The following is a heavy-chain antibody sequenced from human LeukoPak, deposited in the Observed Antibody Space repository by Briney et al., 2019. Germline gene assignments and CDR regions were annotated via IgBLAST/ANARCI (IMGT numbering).Heavy chain of an antibody. J-gene: IGHJ4*02. CDR1: GGSISSYY. CDR2: IYTSGST. D-gene: IGHD5-12*01. Sequence: SETLSLTCTVSGGSISSYYWSWIRQPPGKGLEWIGYIYTSGSTNYNPSLKSRVTISVDTSKNQFSLKLSSVTAADTAVYYCAREGFGYDRHYFDCWGQGTLVTVSS. CDR3: AREGFGYDRHYFDC. V-gene: IGHV4-4*09.